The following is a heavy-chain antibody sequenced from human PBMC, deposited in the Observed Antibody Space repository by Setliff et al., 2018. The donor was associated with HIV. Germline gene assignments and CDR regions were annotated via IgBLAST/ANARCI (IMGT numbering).Heavy chain of an antibody. J-gene: IGHJ6*03. V-gene: IGHV4-31*03. CDR3: ARATYTLQFLKWSPDSSLYYYYMDV. D-gene: IGHD3-3*01. Sequence: KPSETLSLTCNVSGASFSSGGYYWSWIRQHPGKGLEWIGYMSYSGSTFYKSSLKSRVTMSIDTSKNQFSLMLSPVTAADTAVYYCARATYTLQFLKWSPDSSLYYYYMDVWGKGTTVTVSS. CDR2: MSYSGST. CDR1: GASFSSGGYY.